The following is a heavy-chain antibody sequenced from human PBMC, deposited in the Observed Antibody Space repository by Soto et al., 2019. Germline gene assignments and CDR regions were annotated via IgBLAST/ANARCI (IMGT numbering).Heavy chain of an antibody. D-gene: IGHD3-9*01. Sequence: ASVKVSCKVSGDTLTELSMHWVRQAPGKGLEWMGGFDPEDGETIYAQKFQGRVTMTEDTSTDTAYMELSSLRSEDTAVYYCATEASYYDILTGTPYNWFDPWGQGTLVTVSS. J-gene: IGHJ5*02. CDR1: GDTLTELS. CDR2: FDPEDGET. V-gene: IGHV1-24*01. CDR3: ATEASYYDILTGTPYNWFDP.